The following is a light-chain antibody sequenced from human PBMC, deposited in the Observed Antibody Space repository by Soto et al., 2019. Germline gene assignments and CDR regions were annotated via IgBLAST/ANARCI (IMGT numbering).Light chain of an antibody. Sequence: EIVLTQSPATQSLSPGERATLSCRASQSVSSYLAWYQQKPGQAPRLLIYDASNRATGIPARFSGSGSGTDFTLTISSLEPEDFPVYYCQQRSNWPPGLTFGGGTKVEIK. CDR2: DAS. V-gene: IGKV3-11*01. J-gene: IGKJ4*01. CDR1: QSVSSY. CDR3: QQRSNWPPGLT.